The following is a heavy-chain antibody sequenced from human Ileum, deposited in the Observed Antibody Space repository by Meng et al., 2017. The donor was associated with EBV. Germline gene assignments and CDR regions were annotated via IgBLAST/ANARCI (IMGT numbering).Heavy chain of an antibody. V-gene: IGHV4-30-2*01. Sequence: LQLQDAGLALVKPPTTLSPTCAVSGGSISRGGYSWHWIRQPPGKGPQWIGYIYYSGSAYYNPALKSRVTLSVDRSTNQFSLNLSSVTAADTAVYYCARGAYFDYWGQGTLVTVSS. CDR2: IYYSGSA. CDR1: GGSISRGGYS. J-gene: IGHJ4*02. CDR3: ARGAYFDY.